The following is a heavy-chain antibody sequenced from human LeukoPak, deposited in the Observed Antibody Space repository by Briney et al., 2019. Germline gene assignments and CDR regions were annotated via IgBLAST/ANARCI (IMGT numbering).Heavy chain of an antibody. CDR3: AKDPTTYYYSYMDV. D-gene: IGHD1-1*01. Sequence: GGSLRLSCAASGFTFSSYGMHWVRQAPGKGLEWVAFIRYDGSNKYYADSVKGRFTISRDNSKNTLYLQMNSLRAEDTAVYYCAKDPTTYYYSYMDVWGKGTTVTVSS. CDR1: GFTFSSYG. V-gene: IGHV3-30*02. J-gene: IGHJ6*03. CDR2: IRYDGSNK.